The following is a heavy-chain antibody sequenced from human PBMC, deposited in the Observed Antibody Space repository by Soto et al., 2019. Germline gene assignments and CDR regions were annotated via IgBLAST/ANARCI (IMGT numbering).Heavy chain of an antibody. V-gene: IGHV1-18*01. D-gene: IGHD3-3*01. J-gene: IGHJ6*02. CDR2: ISAYNGNT. CDR1: GYTFTSYG. Sequence: ASVKVSCKASGYTFTSYGISWVRQAPGQGLEWMGWISAYNGNTNYAQKLQGRVTMTTDTSTSTAYTELRSLRSDDTAVYYCARDWSYDFWSGYYRYYYYYGMDVWGQGTTVTAP. CDR3: ARDWSYDFWSGYYRYYYYYGMDV.